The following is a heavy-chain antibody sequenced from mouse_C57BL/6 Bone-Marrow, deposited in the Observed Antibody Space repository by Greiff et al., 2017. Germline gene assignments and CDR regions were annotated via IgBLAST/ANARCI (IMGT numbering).Heavy chain of an antibody. V-gene: IGHV1-81*01. D-gene: IGHD1-1*01. J-gene: IGHJ3*01. CDR3: ARLRVYYYGSSFAWFAY. CDR2: IYPRSGNT. Sequence: VQLQQPGAELARPGASVKLSCKASGYTFTSYGISWVKQRTGQGLEWIGEIYPRSGNTYYNEKFKGKATLTADKSSSTAYMELRSLTSEDSAVYFCARLRVYYYGSSFAWFAYWGQGTLVTVSA. CDR1: GYTFTSYG.